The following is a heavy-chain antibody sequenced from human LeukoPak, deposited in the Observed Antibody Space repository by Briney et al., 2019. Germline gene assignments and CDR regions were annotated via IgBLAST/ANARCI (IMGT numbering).Heavy chain of an antibody. CDR1: GFTFSSYA. CDR3: AKDGYCSSTSCYSGGFDY. CDR2: ISGSGGST. D-gene: IGHD2-2*03. J-gene: IGHJ4*02. Sequence: GGSLRLSCAASGFTFSSYAMGWVRQAPGKGLEWVSAISGSGGSTYYADSVKGRFTISRDNSKNTLYLQMNSLRAEDTAVYYCAKDGYCSSTSCYSGGFDYWGQGTLVTVSS. V-gene: IGHV3-23*01.